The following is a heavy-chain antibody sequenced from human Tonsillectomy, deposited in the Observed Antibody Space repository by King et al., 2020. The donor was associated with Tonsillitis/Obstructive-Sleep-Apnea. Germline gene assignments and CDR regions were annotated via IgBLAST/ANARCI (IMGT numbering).Heavy chain of an antibody. CDR3: ARNLAWGTDGEYCMGV. CDR2: IRHSGST. J-gene: IGHJ6*02. Sequence: VQLQQWGAGLLKPAETLSLTCAVYGGSFSGYCGSWIRQPPGRGLEWIGEIRHSGSTNYNPSLKSRVTISVDTYKNQVSLKLTSVTAADTAVYYCARNLAWGTDGEYCMGVWGPGTTVTVSS. CDR1: GGSFSGYC. V-gene: IGHV4-34*01. D-gene: IGHD3/OR15-3a*01.